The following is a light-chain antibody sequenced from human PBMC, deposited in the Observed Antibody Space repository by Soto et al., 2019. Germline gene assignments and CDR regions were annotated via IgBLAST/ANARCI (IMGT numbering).Light chain of an antibody. V-gene: IGLV2-14*01. CDR1: SGDIGYYNY. Sequence: SVLTQPPSASGSPGQSVTISCTGTSGDIGYYNYVSWYQHHPGKAPKLMIYEVSHRPSGVSNRFSGSQSGNTASLTISGLQAEDEADYYCSSYTSSSTFYVFGTGTKVTVL. CDR3: SSYTSSSTFYV. CDR2: EVS. J-gene: IGLJ1*01.